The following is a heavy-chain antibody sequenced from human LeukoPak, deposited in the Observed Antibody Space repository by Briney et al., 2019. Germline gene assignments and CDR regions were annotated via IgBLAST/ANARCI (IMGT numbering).Heavy chain of an antibody. CDR2: ISTYNGNT. J-gene: IGHJ3*02. D-gene: IGHD3-9*01. CDR3: ARDTYYDILTGLHAFDI. CDR1: GYNFDRYG. Sequence: ASVKVSCKGSGYNFDRYGVNWVRQAPGQGLEWVGWISTYNGNTFYAQKFEGRVSMTTDTSTNTVYMDLRSLRSDDTAVYYCARDTYYDILTGLHAFDIWGQGTMVTVSS. V-gene: IGHV1-18*04.